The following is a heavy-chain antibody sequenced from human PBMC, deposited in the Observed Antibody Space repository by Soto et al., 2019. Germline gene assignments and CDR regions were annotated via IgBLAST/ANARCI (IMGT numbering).Heavy chain of an antibody. CDR3: AKGARIQLWYHSYFDY. D-gene: IGHD5-18*01. J-gene: IGHJ4*02. CDR2: ISYDGSNK. V-gene: IGHV3-30*18. Sequence: QVPLVESGGGVVQPGRSLRLSCAASGFTFSSYGMHWVRQAPGKGLEWVAVISYDGSNKYYADSVKGRFTISRDNSKNTLYLQMNSLRAEDTAVYYCAKGARIQLWYHSYFDYWGQGTLVTVSS. CDR1: GFTFSSYG.